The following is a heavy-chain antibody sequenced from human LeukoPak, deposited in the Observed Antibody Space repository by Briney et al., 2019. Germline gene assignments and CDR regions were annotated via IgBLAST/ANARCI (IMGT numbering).Heavy chain of an antibody. V-gene: IGHV4-34*01. J-gene: IGHJ4*02. CDR1: GGSFSGYY. CDR3: ARGRGVIREYYFDY. CDR2: INHSGST. Sequence: PSETLSLTCAVYGGSFSGYYWSWIRQPPGKGLEWIGEINHSGSTNYNPSLKSRVTISVDTSKNQFSLKLSSVTAADTAVYYCARGRGVIREYYFDYWGQGTLVTVSS. D-gene: IGHD3-10*01.